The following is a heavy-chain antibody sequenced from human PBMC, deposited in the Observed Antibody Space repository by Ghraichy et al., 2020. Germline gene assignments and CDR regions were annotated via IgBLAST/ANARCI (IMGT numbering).Heavy chain of an antibody. V-gene: IGHV4-34*01. Sequence: SETLSLTCAVYGGSFSGYYWSWIRQPPGKGLEWIGEINHSGSTNYNPSLKSRVTISVDTSKNQFSLKLSSVTAADTAVYYCARFRRGYSYGPVAYYFDYWGQGTLVTVSS. CDR3: ARFRRGYSYGPVAYYFDY. J-gene: IGHJ4*02. D-gene: IGHD5-18*01. CDR2: INHSGST. CDR1: GGSFSGYY.